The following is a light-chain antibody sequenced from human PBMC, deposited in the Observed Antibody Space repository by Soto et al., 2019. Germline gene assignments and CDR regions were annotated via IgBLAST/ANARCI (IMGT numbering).Light chain of an antibody. CDR2: GAS. V-gene: IGKV3-20*01. J-gene: IGKJ1*01. CDR3: QQYGSSPRT. CDR1: QSVSSSY. Sequence: EILLTQSPGTLSLSPGEISTLSCRSSQSVSSSYLAWYQQKPGQAPRLLIYGASSRATGIPDRFSGSGSGTDFTLTISRLEPEDFAVYYCQQYGSSPRTFGQGTKVDI.